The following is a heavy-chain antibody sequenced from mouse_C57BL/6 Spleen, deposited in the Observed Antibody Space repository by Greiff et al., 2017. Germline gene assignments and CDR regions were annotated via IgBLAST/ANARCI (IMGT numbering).Heavy chain of an antibody. CDR3: ARYWDVNYAMDY. CDR2: INPNNGGT. D-gene: IGHD4-1*01. CDR1: GYTFTDYY. Sequence: EVKLQQSGPELVKPGASVKISCKASGYTFTDYYMNWVKQSHGKSLEWIGDINPNNGGTSYNQKFKGKATLTVDKSSSTAYMELRSLTSEDSAVYYCARYWDVNYAMDYWGQGTSVTVSS. J-gene: IGHJ4*01. V-gene: IGHV1-26*01.